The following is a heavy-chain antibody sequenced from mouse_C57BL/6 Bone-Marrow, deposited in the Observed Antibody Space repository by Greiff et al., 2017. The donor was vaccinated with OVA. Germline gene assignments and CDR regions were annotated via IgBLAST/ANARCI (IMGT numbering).Heavy chain of an antibody. V-gene: IGHV5-2*01. Sequence: VQLKESGGGLVQPGESLKLSCESNEYEFPSHDMSWVRKTPEKRLELVAAINSDGGSTYYPDTMERRFIISRDNTKKTLYLQMSSLRSEDTALYYCASPPYYYGSDWYFDVWGTGTTVTVSS. CDR3: ASPPYYYGSDWYFDV. D-gene: IGHD1-1*01. CDR1: EYEFPSHD. J-gene: IGHJ1*03. CDR2: INSDGGST.